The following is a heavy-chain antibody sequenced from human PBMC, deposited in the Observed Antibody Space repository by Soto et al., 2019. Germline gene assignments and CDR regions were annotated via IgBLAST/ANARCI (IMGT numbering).Heavy chain of an antibody. D-gene: IGHD6-13*01. Sequence: PSETLSLTCTVSGGYVSSGRYYWSWIRQPPGKGLEWIGYIYYSGSTNYNPSPKSRVTISVDTSKNQFSLKLSSVTAEDTAVYYCARAASSSWYNWFDPWGQGTLVTVSS. CDR3: ARAASSSWYNWFDP. V-gene: IGHV4-61*01. CDR1: GGYVSSGRYY. J-gene: IGHJ5*02. CDR2: IYYSGST.